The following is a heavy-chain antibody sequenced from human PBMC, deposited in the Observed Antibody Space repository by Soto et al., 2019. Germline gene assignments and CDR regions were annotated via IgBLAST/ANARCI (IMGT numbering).Heavy chain of an antibody. CDR3: ARGVRAETYYIACDY. CDR2: ISHNDEPKI. V-gene: IGHV3-30-3*01. Sequence: QVQLVESGGGVVQPGSSLRLSCAASGFSFKNYAFHWVRQAPGKGLEWVALISHNDEPKIFYADSVQGRFTISRDNFKNTVYLQMNSLRDEDTAGYHCARGVRAETYYIACDYWGQGTQVTVS. D-gene: IGHD3-10*01. CDR1: GFSFKNYA. J-gene: IGHJ4*01.